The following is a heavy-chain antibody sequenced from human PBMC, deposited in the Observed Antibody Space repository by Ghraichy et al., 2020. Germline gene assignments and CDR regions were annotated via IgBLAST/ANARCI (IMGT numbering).Heavy chain of an antibody. Sequence: SETLSLTCTVSGGSIGSSSDHWGWIRQPPGKGLGWIGSIYYSGSTYYSPSLKSRVTISVDASKNHFSLKLSPVTAADTAVYYCARQPYYHDSGRYSHGYYFDYWGPGTLVTVSS. CDR1: GGSIGSSSDH. V-gene: IGHV4-39*01. CDR2: IYYSGST. D-gene: IGHD3-22*01. CDR3: ARQPYYHDSGRYSHGYYFDY. J-gene: IGHJ4*02.